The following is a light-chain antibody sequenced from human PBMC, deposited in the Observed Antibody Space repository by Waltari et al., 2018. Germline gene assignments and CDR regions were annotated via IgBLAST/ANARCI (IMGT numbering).Light chain of an antibody. CDR1: QNVNTY. J-gene: IGKJ2*01. V-gene: IGKV3-11*01. Sequence: EIVLTQSPATLSLSPGERATLSCRASQNVNTYVAWLQQRPGQAPRLLIYDASNRATGIPPRFSGSGSGTDFTLTISSLDTEDFAVYYCQQRSDWPPTFGQGTKLEIK. CDR3: QQRSDWPPT. CDR2: DAS.